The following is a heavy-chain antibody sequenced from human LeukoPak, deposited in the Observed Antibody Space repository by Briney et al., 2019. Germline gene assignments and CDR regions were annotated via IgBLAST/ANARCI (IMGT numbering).Heavy chain of an antibody. CDR2: IKEDGSIK. CDR1: GFTVSSNY. V-gene: IGHV3-7*01. CDR3: ARDSGYNAFDI. J-gene: IGHJ3*02. D-gene: IGHD5-18*01. Sequence: PGGSLRLSCAASGFTVSSNYMSWVRQAPGKELEWVGNIKEDGSIKNYVDSVKGRFTTSRDNAKNSLYLQMHSLRADDTAVYYCARDSGYNAFDIWGQGTMVTVSS.